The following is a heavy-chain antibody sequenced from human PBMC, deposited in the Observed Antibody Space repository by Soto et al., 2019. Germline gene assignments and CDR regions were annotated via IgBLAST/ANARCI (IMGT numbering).Heavy chain of an antibody. J-gene: IGHJ3*02. CDR2: IYYSGST. CDR3: ARKDYYDSNRRAFDI. CDR1: GGSISSYY. D-gene: IGHD3-22*01. Sequence: SETLSLTCTVSGGSISSYYWSWIRQPPGKGLEWIGYIYYSGSTNYNPSLKSRVTISVDTSKNQFSLKLSSVTAADTAVYYCARKDYYDSNRRAFDIWGQGTMVT. V-gene: IGHV4-59*01.